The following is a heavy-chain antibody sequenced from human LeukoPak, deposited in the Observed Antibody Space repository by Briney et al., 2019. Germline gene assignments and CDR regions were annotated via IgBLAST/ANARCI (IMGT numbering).Heavy chain of an antibody. Sequence: ASVKVSCKASGYTFTRYDINWVRQATGQGLEWMGWMNPNSGNTGYAQKFQGRVTMTRNTSISTAYMELSSLRSEDTAVYYCASPGYSSGWYYLWGQGTLVTVSS. J-gene: IGHJ4*02. D-gene: IGHD6-19*01. V-gene: IGHV1-8*01. CDR1: GYTFTRYD. CDR3: ASPGYSSGWYYL. CDR2: MNPNSGNT.